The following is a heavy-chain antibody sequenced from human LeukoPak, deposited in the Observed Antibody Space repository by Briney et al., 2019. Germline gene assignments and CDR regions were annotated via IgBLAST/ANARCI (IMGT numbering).Heavy chain of an antibody. D-gene: IGHD4-17*01. Sequence: GGSLTLSCAASGFTFSGSTVHWVRQASGKGLEWVGRIRSKAKSFATAYAASVTGRFTISRDDSDNTAYLQMNSLKTEDTAVYYCVNSRMTTVTAFDYWGQGTLVTVSS. CDR2: IRSKAKSFAT. J-gene: IGHJ4*02. CDR3: VNSRMTTVTAFDY. CDR1: GFTFSGST. V-gene: IGHV3-73*01.